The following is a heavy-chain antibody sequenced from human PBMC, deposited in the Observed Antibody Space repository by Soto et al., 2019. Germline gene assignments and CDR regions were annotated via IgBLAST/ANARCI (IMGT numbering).Heavy chain of an antibody. CDR1: GFTFSSYG. CDR2: ISYDGSNK. J-gene: IGHJ6*02. V-gene: IGHV3-30*18. CDR3: AKERAVRGVIGYYYYGMDV. D-gene: IGHD3-10*01. Sequence: GGSLRLSCAASGFTFSSYGMHWVRQAPGKGLEWVAVISYDGSNKYYADSVKGRFTISRDNSKNTLYLQMNSLRAEDTAVYYCAKERAVRGVIGYYYYGMDVWGRGSTVSVSS.